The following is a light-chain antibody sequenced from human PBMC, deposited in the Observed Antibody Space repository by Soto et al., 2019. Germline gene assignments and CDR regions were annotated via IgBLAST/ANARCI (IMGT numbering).Light chain of an antibody. J-gene: IGLJ2*01. V-gene: IGLV1-47*01. CDR1: SSNIGSNY. CDR3: AAWDDSLSAVV. CDR2: RND. Sequence: QSVLTQPPSASGTPGQRVTISCSGSSSNIGSNYVYWYQQFPGSAPKLLIYRNDQRPSGVPDRFSGSKSGTPASLAISGPRSEDEADYYCAAWDDSLSAVVFGGGTKLTVL.